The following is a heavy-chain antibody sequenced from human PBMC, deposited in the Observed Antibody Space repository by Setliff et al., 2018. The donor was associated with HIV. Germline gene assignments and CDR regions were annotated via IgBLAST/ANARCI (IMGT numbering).Heavy chain of an antibody. CDR1: GYTFTAYY. Sequence: ASVKVSCKASGYTFTAYYIHWVRQAPGHELQLMGRIEPSSGGTNYIQEFQGRVTITRDTSIYTVYMELTGLTSDDTAVYYCARQDHSSVNTGSLYAFDVWGQGTMVTVSS. J-gene: IGHJ3*01. D-gene: IGHD2-8*02. CDR2: IEPSSGGT. CDR3: ARQDHSSVNTGSLYAFDV. V-gene: IGHV1-2*06.